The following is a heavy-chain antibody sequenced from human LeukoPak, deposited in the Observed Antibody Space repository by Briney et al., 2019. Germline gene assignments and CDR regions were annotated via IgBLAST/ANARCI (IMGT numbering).Heavy chain of an antibody. CDR2: ISDDGRNK. CDR3: AKRPSDYGDYVTYFDY. V-gene: IGHV3-30*18. CDR1: GFSFISYG. D-gene: IGHD4-17*01. Sequence: PGGSLRLSCAASGFSFISYGMHWVRQAPGKGLEWVGVISDDGRNKKYADSVKGRFTISRDNSKDTLYLQKNSLGDEDTAVYYCAKRPSDYGDYVTYFDYWGQGTLVTVSS. J-gene: IGHJ4*02.